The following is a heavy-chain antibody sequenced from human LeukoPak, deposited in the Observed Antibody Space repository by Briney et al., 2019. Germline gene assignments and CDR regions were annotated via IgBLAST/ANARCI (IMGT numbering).Heavy chain of an antibody. V-gene: IGHV1-8*01. CDR3: ATAFSGSYVTSLRDY. CDR1: GYTFTKND. Sequence: ASVKVSCKASGYTFTKNDINWVRQATGQGPEWMGWMNPKSGNTGYAQKFQGRVTMTRNTSITTAYMELSRLRSDDTAVYYCATAFSGSYVTSLRDYWGQGTLVTVSS. D-gene: IGHD1-26*01. J-gene: IGHJ4*02. CDR2: MNPKSGNT.